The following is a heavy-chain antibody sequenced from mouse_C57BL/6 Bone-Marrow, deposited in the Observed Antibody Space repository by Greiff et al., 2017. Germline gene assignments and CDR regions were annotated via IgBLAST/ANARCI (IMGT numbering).Heavy chain of an antibody. CDR3: IRLTGQYYYAMDY. CDR2: IRNKANNHAT. D-gene: IGHD4-1*01. CDR1: GFTFSDAW. J-gene: IGHJ4*01. Sequence: EVQGVESGGGLVQPGGSMKLSCAASGFTFSDAWMDWVRQSPEKGLEWVAEIRNKANNHATYYAESVKGRFTISRDDSKSSVYLQMNSLRAEDTGIYYCIRLTGQYYYAMDYWGQGTSVTVSS. V-gene: IGHV6-6*01.